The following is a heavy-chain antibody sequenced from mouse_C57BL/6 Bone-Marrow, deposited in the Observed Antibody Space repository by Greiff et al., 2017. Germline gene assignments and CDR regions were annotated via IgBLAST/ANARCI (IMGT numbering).Heavy chain of an antibody. Sequence: EVKLVESGGGLVKPGGSLKLSCAASGFTFSSYAMSWVRQTPEKRLEWVATISDGGSYTYYPDNVKGRFTISRDNAKNNLYLQISHLKSEDTAMYYCARDRGTGTRSYFDYWCQGTTLTVSS. CDR2: ISDGGSYT. D-gene: IGHD4-1*01. CDR1: GFTFSSYA. CDR3: ARDRGTGTRSYFDY. J-gene: IGHJ2*01. V-gene: IGHV5-4*01.